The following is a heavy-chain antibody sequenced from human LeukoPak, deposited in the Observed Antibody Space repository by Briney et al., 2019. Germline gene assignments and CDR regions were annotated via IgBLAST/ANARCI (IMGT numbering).Heavy chain of an antibody. CDR1: GCTFTSYG. Sequence: GASVKVSYKASGCTFTSYGISWVRQAPGQGLEWMGWISAYNGNTNYAQKLQGRVTMTRDTSISTAYMELSRLRSDDTAVYYCARIPASQVVHSDYWGQGTLVTVSS. D-gene: IGHD3-22*01. CDR2: ISAYNGNT. CDR3: ARIPASQVVHSDY. V-gene: IGHV1-18*01. J-gene: IGHJ4*02.